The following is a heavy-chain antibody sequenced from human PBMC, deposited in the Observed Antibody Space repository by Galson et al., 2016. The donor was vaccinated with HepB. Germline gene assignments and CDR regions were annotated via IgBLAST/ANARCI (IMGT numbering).Heavy chain of an antibody. J-gene: IGHJ4*02. CDR2: TYFRSKWYN. V-gene: IGHV6-1*01. CDR3: ARSVNWAFDY. Sequence: CAISGDSVSTNSAAWNWIRQSPSRGLEWLGRTYFRSKWYNDYAPSVKSRITINPDTSKNQFSLQLKYVAPKDTAVYFCARSVNWAFDYWGPGTLVTVSS. D-gene: IGHD1-1*01. CDR1: GDSVSTNSAA.